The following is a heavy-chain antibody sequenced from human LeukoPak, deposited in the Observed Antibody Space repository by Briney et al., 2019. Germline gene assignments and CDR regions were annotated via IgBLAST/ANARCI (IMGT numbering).Heavy chain of an antibody. Sequence: GGSLRLSCAASGFTFSTYAMSCVRQAPGKGLEWVSGIGGGDTHYADSVKGRFTISRDNSKSTVELHMSSLRVEDTAVYYCAKDGQSFNSMWDYLDSWGRGTLVTVSS. CDR1: GFTFSTYA. J-gene: IGHJ4*02. CDR2: IGGGDT. V-gene: IGHV3-23*01. D-gene: IGHD1-26*01. CDR3: AKDGQSFNSMWDYLDS.